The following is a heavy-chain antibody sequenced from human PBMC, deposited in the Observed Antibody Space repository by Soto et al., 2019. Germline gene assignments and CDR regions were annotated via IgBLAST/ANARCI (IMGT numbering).Heavy chain of an antibody. CDR3: ARDFRTESHSVDV. Sequence: QAQLVQSGAEVKKPGASVKVSCKASGYTFTGPYIYWVRQAPGQGLEWMGWINPNSGGTDFAQKFQGRVTMTRDTSISTVYMELNSLRSDDTGVYYCARDFRTESHSVDVWGQGTAVTVSS. V-gene: IGHV1-2*02. CDR2: INPNSGGT. D-gene: IGHD1-26*01. CDR1: GYTFTGPY. J-gene: IGHJ6*02.